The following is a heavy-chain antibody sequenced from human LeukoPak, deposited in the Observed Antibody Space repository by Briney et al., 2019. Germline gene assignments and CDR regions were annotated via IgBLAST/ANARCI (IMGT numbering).Heavy chain of an antibody. V-gene: IGHV4-39*01. J-gene: IGHJ4*02. Sequence: SETLSLTCTVSGASISSNIYFWGWLRQTPEKGLEWIGNIYVSGATYYNPSLKSRVTISVDTSKNQFSLSLSVVAAADTAVYSCAKLSSNWYFDSWGRGTLVTVSS. CDR1: GASISSNIYF. CDR3: AKLSSNWYFDS. CDR2: IYVSGAT. D-gene: IGHD1-1*01.